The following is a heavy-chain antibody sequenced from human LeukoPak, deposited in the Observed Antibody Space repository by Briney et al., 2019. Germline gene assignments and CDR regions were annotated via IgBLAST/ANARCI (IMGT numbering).Heavy chain of an antibody. CDR1: GFTFSSYS. D-gene: IGHD3-10*01. Sequence: KSGGSLRLSCAASGFTFSSYSMNWVRQAPGKGLEWVSSISSSSSYIYYADSVKGRFTISRDNAKNSLYLQMNSLRAEDTAVYYCASHYGSGKYYGMDVWGKGTTVTV. CDR2: ISSSSSYI. CDR3: ASHYGSGKYYGMDV. V-gene: IGHV3-21*01. J-gene: IGHJ6*04.